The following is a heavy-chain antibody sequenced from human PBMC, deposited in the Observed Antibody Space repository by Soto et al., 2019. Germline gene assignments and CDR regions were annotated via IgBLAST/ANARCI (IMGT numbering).Heavy chain of an antibody. CDR1: GFTFSTFS. Sequence: EVQLVESGGGSVQPGGSLRLSCAASGFTFSTFSMNWVRQAPGRGLEWISYIRGGGRPISYADSVKGRFTISRDNAKNSLYLQMDCLTDEDTAVYYCARDLGWAFDSWGQGTLVTVSS. D-gene: IGHD6-19*01. CDR2: IRGGGRPI. CDR3: ARDLGWAFDS. V-gene: IGHV3-48*02. J-gene: IGHJ4*02.